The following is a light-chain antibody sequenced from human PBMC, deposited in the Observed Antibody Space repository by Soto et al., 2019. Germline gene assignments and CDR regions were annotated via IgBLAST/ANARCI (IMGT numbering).Light chain of an antibody. CDR2: KAS. CDR3: QQYESFST. Sequence: DIQMTQSPSTLSASVGDRVTITCRASQRISDSLAWYQQKPEKAPKLLIYKASNLESGVPSRFSGSGSGTEFTITISSLQPDDSATYYCQQYESFSTFGLGTKVEIK. V-gene: IGKV1-5*03. J-gene: IGKJ1*01. CDR1: QRISDS.